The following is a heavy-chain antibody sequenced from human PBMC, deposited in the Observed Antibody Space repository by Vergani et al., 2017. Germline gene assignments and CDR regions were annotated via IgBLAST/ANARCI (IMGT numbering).Heavy chain of an antibody. J-gene: IGHJ4*02. V-gene: IGHV4-34*01. CDR3: ARDRADTAYYDFWSGYSEGFDY. D-gene: IGHD3-3*01. CDR1: GGSFSGYY. Sequence: QVQLQQWGAGLLKPSETLSLTCAVYGGSFSGYYWSWIRQPPGKGLEWIGEINHSGSTNYNPSLKSRVTISVDTSKNQFSLKLSSVTAADTAVYYCARDRADTAYYDFWSGYSEGFDYWGQGTLVTVSS. CDR2: INHSGST.